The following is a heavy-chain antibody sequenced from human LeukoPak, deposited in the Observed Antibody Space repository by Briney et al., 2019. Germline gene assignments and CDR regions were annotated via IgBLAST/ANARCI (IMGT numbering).Heavy chain of an antibody. CDR2: IDPRDSYT. Sequence: GESLKISCKGSGYSFISFWISWVRQMPGKGLEWMGRIDPRDSYTNYSPSLLGHVTISADRSITTAYLQWSSLKASDTAMYYCARRRGRYSGDAFDIWGQGTMVTVSS. V-gene: IGHV5-10-1*01. J-gene: IGHJ3*02. CDR3: ARRRGRYSGDAFDI. D-gene: IGHD1-26*01. CDR1: GYSFISFW.